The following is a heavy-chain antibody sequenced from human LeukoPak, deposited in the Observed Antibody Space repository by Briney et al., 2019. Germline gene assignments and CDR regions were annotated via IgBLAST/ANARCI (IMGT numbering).Heavy chain of an antibody. J-gene: IGHJ4*02. D-gene: IGHD3-22*01. CDR2: ISGSGGST. CDR1: GFTFSSYA. Sequence: GGSLRLSCAASGFTFSSYAMGWVRQAPGKGLEWVSAISGSGGSTYYADSVKGRFTISRDNSKNTLYMQMNCLRAEDTAVYYCAKSHDSSGSDYWGQGTLVTVSS. CDR3: AKSHDSSGSDY. V-gene: IGHV3-23*01.